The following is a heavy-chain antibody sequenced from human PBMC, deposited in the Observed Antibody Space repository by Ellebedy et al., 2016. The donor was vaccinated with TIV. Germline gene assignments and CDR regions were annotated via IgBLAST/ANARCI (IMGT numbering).Heavy chain of an antibody. D-gene: IGHD6-19*01. CDR3: ARDNERYSSGGHPGYYGMDV. CDR2: IYYSGST. J-gene: IGHJ6*02. CDR1: GSSISSSSYY. Sequence: GSLRLXXTVSGSSISSSSYYWSWIRQPPGKGLEWIGYIYYSGSTNYNPSLKSRVTISVDTSKNQFSLKLSSVTAADTAVYYCARDNERYSSGGHPGYYGMDVWGQGTTVTVSS. V-gene: IGHV4-61*01.